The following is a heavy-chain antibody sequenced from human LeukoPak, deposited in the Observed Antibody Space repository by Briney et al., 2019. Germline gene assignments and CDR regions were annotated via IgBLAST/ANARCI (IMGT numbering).Heavy chain of an antibody. CDR1: GFTFSSYW. J-gene: IGHJ4*02. Sequence: GGSPRLSCAASGFTFSSYWMSWVRQAPGKGLEWVANIKQDGSEKYYVDSVKGRFTISRDNAKNSLYLQMNSLRAEDTAVYYCAREFRATDDYGDYGGSSWGQGTLVTVSS. CDR3: AREFRATDDYGDYGGSS. CDR2: IKQDGSEK. D-gene: IGHD4-17*01. V-gene: IGHV3-7*01.